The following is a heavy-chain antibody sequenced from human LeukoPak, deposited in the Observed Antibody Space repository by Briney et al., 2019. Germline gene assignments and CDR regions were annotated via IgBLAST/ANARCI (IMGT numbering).Heavy chain of an antibody. CDR1: GFTLSSYA. D-gene: IGHD2-8*01. CDR2: ISDSGDYT. Sequence: PGGSLRLSCAGSGFTLSSYAMSWVRQAPGQGLEWVSVISDSGDYTSYADSVRGRFTISRDNSRHTLYLQMISLRPEDTAVYYCAKDTSIGKYCTNGVCSPFDYWGQGTLVTVSS. J-gene: IGHJ4*02. CDR3: AKDTSIGKYCTNGVCSPFDY. V-gene: IGHV3-23*01.